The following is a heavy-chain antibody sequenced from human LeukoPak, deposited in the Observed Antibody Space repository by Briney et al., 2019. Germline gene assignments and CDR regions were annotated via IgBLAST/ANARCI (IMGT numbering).Heavy chain of an antibody. CDR1: GGSISSSSYY. Sequence: PSETLSLTCTVSGGSISSSSYYWGWIRQPPGKGLEWIGSIYYSGSTYYNPSLKSRVTISVDTSKNQFSLKLSSVTAADTAVYYCARSTYSSSWYLDYWGQGTPVTVSS. CDR3: ARSTYSSSWYLDY. D-gene: IGHD6-13*01. CDR2: IYYSGST. J-gene: IGHJ4*02. V-gene: IGHV4-39*01.